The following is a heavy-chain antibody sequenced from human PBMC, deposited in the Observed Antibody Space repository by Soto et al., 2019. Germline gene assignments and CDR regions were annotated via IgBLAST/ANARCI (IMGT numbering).Heavy chain of an antibody. CDR2: IYYSGST. CDR3: ARLRSSWPYDMDV. D-gene: IGHD6-13*01. J-gene: IGHJ6*02. V-gene: IGHV4-39*01. CDR1: GGSVSSSSYY. Sequence: ETLSLTCTVSGGSVSSSSYYWGWIRQPPEKGLEWIGSIYYSGSTSYNPSLKSRGTISVDTSKNQFSLKLSSVTAADTAVYYCARLRSSWPYDMDVWGQGTTVTVSS.